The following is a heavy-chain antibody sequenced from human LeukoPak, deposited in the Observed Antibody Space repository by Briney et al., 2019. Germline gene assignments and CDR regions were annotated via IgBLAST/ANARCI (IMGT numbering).Heavy chain of an antibody. J-gene: IGHJ6*03. Sequence: ASVEVSCKASGGTFSKFGISWVRQAPGEGLEWMGGIIPMFGAANYAQKFQGRVTITTDESTTTAHMELISLTSDDTAVYFCATEGPNYYMDVWGKGTTVTVSS. CDR1: GGTFSKFG. CDR3: ATEGPNYYMDV. CDR2: IIPMFGAA. V-gene: IGHV1-69*05.